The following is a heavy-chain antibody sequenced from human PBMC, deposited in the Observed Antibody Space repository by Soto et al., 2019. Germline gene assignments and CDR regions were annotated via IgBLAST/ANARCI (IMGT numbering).Heavy chain of an antibody. D-gene: IGHD1-26*01. CDR3: AAGFYRGSYPEFGY. CDR2: IVVGSGNT. J-gene: IGHJ4*02. Sequence: QMQLVQSGPEVKKPGTSVKVSCKASGFTFTSSAMQWVRQARGQRLEWIGWIVVGSGNTNYAQKFQERVTFIRFMYXSTAYMELSSLRSEDTAVYYCAAGFYRGSYPEFGYWGQGTLVTVSS. V-gene: IGHV1-58*02. CDR1: GFTFTSSA.